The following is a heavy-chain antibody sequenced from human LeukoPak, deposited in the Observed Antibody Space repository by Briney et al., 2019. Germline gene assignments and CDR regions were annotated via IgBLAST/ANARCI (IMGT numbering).Heavy chain of an antibody. CDR3: AKDILGSSTLYYYYGMDV. CDR1: GFTFDDYA. D-gene: IGHD6-13*01. CDR2: ISWNSGSI. Sequence: GGSLRLSCAASGFTFDDYAKHWVRQAPGKGLEWVSGISWNSGSIDYADSVKGRFTISRDNAKNSLYLQMNSLRAEDTALYYCAKDILGSSTLYYYYGMDVWGQGTTVTVSS. J-gene: IGHJ6*02. V-gene: IGHV3-9*01.